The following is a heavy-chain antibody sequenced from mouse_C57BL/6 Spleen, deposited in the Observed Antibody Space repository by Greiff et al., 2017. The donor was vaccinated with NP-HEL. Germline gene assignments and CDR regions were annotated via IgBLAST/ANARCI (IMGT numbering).Heavy chain of an antibody. CDR1: GYTFTSYW. V-gene: IGHV1-69*01. J-gene: IGHJ2*01. CDR2: IDPSDSYT. D-gene: IGHD2-5*01. Sequence: VQLKQPGAELVMPGASVKLSCKASGYTFTSYWMHWVKQRPGQGLEWIGEIDPSDSYTNYNQKFKGKSTLTVDKSSSTAYMQLSSLTSEDSAVYYCARYYSNYFDYWGQGTTLTVSS. CDR3: ARYYSNYFDY.